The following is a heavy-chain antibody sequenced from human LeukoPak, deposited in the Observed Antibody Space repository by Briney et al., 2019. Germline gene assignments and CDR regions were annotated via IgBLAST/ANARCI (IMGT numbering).Heavy chain of an antibody. J-gene: IGHJ4*02. CDR1: GFTFSDSG. CDR2: LSYDGSLK. Sequence: GTSLRLSCTGSGFTFSDSGMHWVRQAQGKGLEWMAILSYDGSLKYYADSVKGRFTISRDNSKNTLYLQMNSLRVEDTAVYYCATSIERSTWGSHALDFWGQGTLVTVSS. D-gene: IGHD3-16*01. CDR3: ATSIERSTWGSHALDF. V-gene: IGHV3-30*04.